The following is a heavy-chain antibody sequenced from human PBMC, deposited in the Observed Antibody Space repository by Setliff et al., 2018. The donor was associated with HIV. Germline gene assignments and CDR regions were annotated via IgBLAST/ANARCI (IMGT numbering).Heavy chain of an antibody. D-gene: IGHD5-18*01. J-gene: IGHJ6*02. V-gene: IGHV1-18*01. Sequence: GASVKVSCKTSGFTFTNFGSTWVRRAPGQGFEWMGWISAHDGDSNSAQKFQDRITMTTDTSTSTAYMELRSLRSDDTAVYYCARSYIAFLSTWYYGMDVWGQGTTVTVSS. CDR3: ARSYIAFLSTWYYGMDV. CDR2: ISAHDGDS. CDR1: GFTFTNFG.